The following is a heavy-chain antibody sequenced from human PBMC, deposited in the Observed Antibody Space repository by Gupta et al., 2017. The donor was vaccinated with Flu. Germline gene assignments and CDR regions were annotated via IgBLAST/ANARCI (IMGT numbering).Heavy chain of an antibody. CDR3: AREGNWGPFDF. CDR1: LTFSSYA. J-gene: IGHJ4*02. V-gene: IGHV3-30-3*01. D-gene: IGHD7-27*01. Sequence: LTFSSYAMHWVRKAPGKGLEWVAVISYDGSNKYYADSVKGRFTISRDNSKNTLYLQLNSLRAEDTAVYYCAREGNWGPFDFWGQGTLVTVSS. CDR2: ISYDGSNK.